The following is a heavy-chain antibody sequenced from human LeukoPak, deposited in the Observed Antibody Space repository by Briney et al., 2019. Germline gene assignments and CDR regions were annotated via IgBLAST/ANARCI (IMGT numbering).Heavy chain of an antibody. V-gene: IGHV3-23*01. D-gene: IGHD3-16*01. CDR1: GFSPSNYA. J-gene: IGHJ4*02. CDR3: AFDWGFDY. Sequence: GGSLRLTCAVSGFSPSNYAMSWVRQTPGKGLEWVSSITSSGDDTFYAASVKGRFTISRDNTWDRVFLQMNSLKADDTAVYYCAFDWGFDYWGQGTLVTVSS. CDR2: ITSSGDDT.